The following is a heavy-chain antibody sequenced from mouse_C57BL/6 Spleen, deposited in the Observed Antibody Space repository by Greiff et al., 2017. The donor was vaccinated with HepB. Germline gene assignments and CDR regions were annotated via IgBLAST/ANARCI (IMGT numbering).Heavy chain of an antibody. J-gene: IGHJ2*01. CDR1: GFTITDYY. Sequence: EVMLVESGGGLVQPGASLRLSCAASGFTITDYYMSWVRQPPGKAPEWLALIRNKANGYTTEYTASVKARFTISRDNARNLLYLQMNTMRAEDIATYYCVEAAYYGSSSFDYWGQGTTLTVSS. D-gene: IGHD1-1*01. V-gene: IGHV7-4*01. CDR2: IRNKANGYTT. CDR3: VEAAYYGSSSFDY.